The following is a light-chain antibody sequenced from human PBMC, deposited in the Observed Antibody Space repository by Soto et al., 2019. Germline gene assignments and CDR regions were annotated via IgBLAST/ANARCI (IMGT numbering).Light chain of an antibody. CDR1: QSVSSY. J-gene: IGKJ5*01. Sequence: IVLTQSPATLSLSPGERATLSCRPSQSVSSYLAWYQQKPGQAPRLLLYDASNRATGIPARFSGSGSGTDFTLTISSLEPEDFAVYYCQQRSNWPPITFGQGTRLEI. CDR2: DAS. CDR3: QQRSNWPPIT. V-gene: IGKV3-11*01.